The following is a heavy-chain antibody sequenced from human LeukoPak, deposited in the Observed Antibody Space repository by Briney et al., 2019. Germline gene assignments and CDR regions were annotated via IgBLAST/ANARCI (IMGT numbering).Heavy chain of an antibody. Sequence: ASVKVSCKSSGYNFTDHFMHWVRQAPGQGLEYMGWISPNSGRTEYGRKFRGRVTMTRAPSISTFYMELSRLTSDDTAIYYCVRDRKDYWGQGTLVTVAS. CDR3: VRDRKDY. J-gene: IGHJ4*02. V-gene: IGHV1-2*02. CDR1: GYNFTDHF. CDR2: ISPNSGRT.